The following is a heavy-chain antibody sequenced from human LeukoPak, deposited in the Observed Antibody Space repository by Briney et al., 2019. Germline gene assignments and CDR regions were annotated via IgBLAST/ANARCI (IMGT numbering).Heavy chain of an antibody. V-gene: IGHV3-33*01. J-gene: IGHJ3*02. CDR2: IWYDGSNK. CDR3: ARDSGPFDI. CDR1: GFTFSSYG. Sequence: PGRSLRLSCAASGFTFSSYGMHWVRQAPGKGLEWVAVIWYDGSNKYYAGSVKGRFTISRDNSKNTLYLQMNSLRAEDTAVYYCARDSGPFDIWGQGTMVTVSS.